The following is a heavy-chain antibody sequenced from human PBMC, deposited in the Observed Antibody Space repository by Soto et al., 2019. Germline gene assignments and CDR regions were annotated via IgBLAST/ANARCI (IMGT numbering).Heavy chain of an antibody. CDR1: GGYISSSNW. CDR3: ARGILYYYDSSGYYVPYYGMDV. D-gene: IGHD3-22*01. V-gene: IGHV4-4*02. J-gene: IGHJ6*02. CDR2: IYHSGST. Sequence: SETLSLTCAVSGGYISSSNWWSWVRQPPGKGLEWIGEIYHSGSTNYNPSLKSRVTISVDKSKNQFSLKLSSVTAADTAVYYCARGILYYYDSSGYYVPYYGMDVWGQGTTVTVSS.